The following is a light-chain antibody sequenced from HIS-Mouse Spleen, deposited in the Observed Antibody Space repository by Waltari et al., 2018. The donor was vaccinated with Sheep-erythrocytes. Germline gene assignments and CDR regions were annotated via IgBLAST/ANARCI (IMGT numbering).Light chain of an antibody. CDR2: WAS. J-gene: IGKJ4*01. CDR3: QQYYSTPLT. Sequence: DIVMTQSPDSLALSLGDRATIHCTSSPSVLYSSNNQNYLAWYQQKPGQPPKLLIYWASTRESGVPDRFSGSGSGTDFTLTISSLQAEDVAVYYCQQYYSTPLTFGGGTKVEIK. V-gene: IGKV4-1*01. CDR1: PSVLYSSNNQNY.